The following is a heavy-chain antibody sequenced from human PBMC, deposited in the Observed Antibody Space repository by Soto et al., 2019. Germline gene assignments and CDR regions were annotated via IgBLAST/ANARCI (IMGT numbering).Heavy chain of an antibody. CDR1: GFTFSNFA. CDR3: AKRVPSGDEGF. CDR2: ISAGGVAT. Sequence: EEQLLESGGDLVQPGGSLRLSCAASGFTFSNFAMMWVRQAPGKGLECVSAISAGGVATYYADSVKGRFAVSRDNSKDTLYLQMNSLRGEDTAIYFCAKRVPSGDEGFWGRGTLVTVSS. V-gene: IGHV3-23*01. D-gene: IGHD2-21*02. J-gene: IGHJ4*02.